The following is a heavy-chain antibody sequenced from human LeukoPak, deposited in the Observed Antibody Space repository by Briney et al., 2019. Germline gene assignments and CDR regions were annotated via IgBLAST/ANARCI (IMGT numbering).Heavy chain of an antibody. D-gene: IGHD3-16*01. CDR3: AKAPSRLGYSTFDY. J-gene: IGHJ4*02. CDR2: VKEEGSEK. Sequence: GGSLRLSCAASGFTFRSYWMTWVRQAPGKGLEWVANVKEEGSEKDFVDSVKGRFTISRDNSKNTLYLQMNSLRAEDTAVYYCAKAPSRLGYSTFDYWGQGTLVTVSS. CDR1: GFTFRSYW. V-gene: IGHV3-7*05.